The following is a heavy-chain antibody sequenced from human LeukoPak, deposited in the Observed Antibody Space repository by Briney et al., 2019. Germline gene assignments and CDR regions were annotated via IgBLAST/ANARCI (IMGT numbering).Heavy chain of an antibody. CDR1: GGSISSSSYY. D-gene: IGHD3-10*01. J-gene: IGHJ6*02. Sequence: PSGTLSLTCTVSGGSISSSSYYWSWIRQPAGKGLEWIGRIYTSGSTNYNPSLNSRVTISIDTSKNQFSLSLSSVTAADTAVYYCARVSPSGVWDVWGQGTTVTVSS. CDR2: IYTSGST. V-gene: IGHV4-61*02. CDR3: ARVSPSGVWDV.